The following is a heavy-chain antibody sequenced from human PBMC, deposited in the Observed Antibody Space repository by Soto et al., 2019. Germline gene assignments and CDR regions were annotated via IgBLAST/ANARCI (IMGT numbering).Heavy chain of an antibody. CDR2: IKQDGSEK. Sequence: GGSLRLSCAASGFTFSSYWMSWVRQAPGKGLEWVANIKQDGSEKYYVDSVKGRFTISRDNAKNSLYLQMNSLRAEDTAVYYCARVGYGSGSYPNWLDPWGQGTLVTV. J-gene: IGHJ5*02. CDR3: ARVGYGSGSYPNWLDP. CDR1: GFTFSSYW. D-gene: IGHD3-10*01. V-gene: IGHV3-7*03.